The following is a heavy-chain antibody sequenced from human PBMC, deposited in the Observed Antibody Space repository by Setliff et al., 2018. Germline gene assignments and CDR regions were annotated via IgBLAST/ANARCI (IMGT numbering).Heavy chain of an antibody. CDR1: GYSFINYG. V-gene: IGHV1-18*01. J-gene: IGHJ3*02. D-gene: IGHD1-26*01. Sequence: ASVKVSCKTSGYSFINYGLSWMRQAPGQGLEWVGWISGYNGNTDYAQNLHARVTMTTDTATSTAYMELRSLKSDDTAVYYCARASGGNSVEDGFDIWGQGTMVTVSS. CDR3: ARASGGNSVEDGFDI. CDR2: ISGYNGNT.